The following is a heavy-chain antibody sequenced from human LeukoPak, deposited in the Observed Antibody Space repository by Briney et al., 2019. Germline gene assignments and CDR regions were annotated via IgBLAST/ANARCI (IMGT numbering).Heavy chain of an antibody. J-gene: IGHJ3*02. CDR3: ARDNGLVLLWFGELSAFDAFDI. CDR1: GYTFTSCY. V-gene: IGHV1-46*01. Sequence: ASVKVSCEASGYTFTSCYMHWVRQAPGQGLEWMGIINPSGGSTSYAQKFQGRVTMTRDTSTSTVYMELSSLRSEDTAVYYCARDNGLVLLWFGELSAFDAFDIWGQGTMVTVSS. D-gene: IGHD3-10*01. CDR2: INPSGGST.